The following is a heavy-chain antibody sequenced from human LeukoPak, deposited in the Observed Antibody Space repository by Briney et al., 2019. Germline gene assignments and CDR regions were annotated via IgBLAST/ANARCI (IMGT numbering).Heavy chain of an antibody. CDR2: ISGSGGST. Sequence: GESLRLSCAASGFTFTNYWMSWVRQAPGKGLEWVSAISGSGGSTYYADSVKGRFTISRDNSKNTLYLQMNSLRAEDTAVYYCAKDMGAPFYYYMDVWGKGTTVTVSS. D-gene: IGHD1-26*01. V-gene: IGHV3-23*01. CDR1: GFTFTNYW. J-gene: IGHJ6*03. CDR3: AKDMGAPFYYYMDV.